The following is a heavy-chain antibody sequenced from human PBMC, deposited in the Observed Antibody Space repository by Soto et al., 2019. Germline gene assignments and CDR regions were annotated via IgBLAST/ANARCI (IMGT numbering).Heavy chain of an antibody. CDR1: CFTVSSTY. CDR2: IYSGGST. Sequence: SLILSCGASCFTVSSTYMSWVRQAPGKWLEWVSVIYSGGSTYYSDSVKGRFTISRDNSKNTLYLQMNSLRAEDTAVYYCARDRERFSAHYGMDVWGQGTTDTV. J-gene: IGHJ6*02. D-gene: IGHD3-3*01. V-gene: IGHV3-53*01. CDR3: ARDRERFSAHYGMDV.